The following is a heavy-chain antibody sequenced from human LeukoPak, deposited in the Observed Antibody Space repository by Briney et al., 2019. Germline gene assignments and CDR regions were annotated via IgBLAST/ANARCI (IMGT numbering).Heavy chain of an antibody. D-gene: IGHD5-12*01. CDR1: GFTFSNYW. CDR3: VRDGGVSGYDLLDY. Sequence: GGSLRLSCAATGFTFSNYWMTWVRQAPGKGLEWVAVINQDATKEYYMDSVKARFTISRDNAKNSVSLQMNSLRAEDTAVYYCVRDGGVSGYDLLDYWGQGTLVTVSS. V-gene: IGHV3-7*01. J-gene: IGHJ4*02. CDR2: INQDATKE.